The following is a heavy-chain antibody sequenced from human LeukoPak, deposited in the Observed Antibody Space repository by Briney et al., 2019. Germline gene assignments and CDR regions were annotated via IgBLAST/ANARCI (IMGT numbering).Heavy chain of an antibody. CDR2: ISSSSSYI. J-gene: IGHJ4*02. D-gene: IGHD2-15*01. CDR3: ARENYCSGGSCYSYYFDY. V-gene: IGHV3-21*01. Sequence: GGSLRLSCAASGFTFSSYSMNWVRQAPGKGLEGVSSISSSSSYIYYADSVKGRFTISRDNAKNSLYLQMNSLRAEDTAVYYCARENYCSGGSCYSYYFDYWGQGTLVTVSS. CDR1: GFTFSSYS.